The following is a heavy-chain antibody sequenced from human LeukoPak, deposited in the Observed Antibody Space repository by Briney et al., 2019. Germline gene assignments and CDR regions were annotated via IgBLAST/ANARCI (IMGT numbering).Heavy chain of an antibody. Sequence: SVKVSCKASGGTFSSYAISWVRQAPGQGLEWMGGIIPIFGTANYAQKFQGRVTITTDESTSTVYMELSSLRSEDTAVYYCANGGDDYDFWSGLSSWFDPWGQGTLVTVSS. CDR1: GGTFSSYA. J-gene: IGHJ5*02. CDR2: IIPIFGTA. V-gene: IGHV1-69*05. CDR3: ANGGDDYDFWSGLSSWFDP. D-gene: IGHD3-3*01.